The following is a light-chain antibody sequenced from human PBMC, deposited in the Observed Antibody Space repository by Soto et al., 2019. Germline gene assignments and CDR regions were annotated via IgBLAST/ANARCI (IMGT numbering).Light chain of an antibody. J-gene: IGKJ1*01. V-gene: IGKV1-5*03. CDR2: KAS. CDR1: QSVSNR. CDR3: QQEKTYSWT. Sequence: DIPMTQFPSTLSASVGDRVTITCRASQSVSNRLAWFQQKSGEAPNLLIHKASSLESGVPSRFSGSGSGTEFTLTISSLQPDDFATHYCQQEKTYSWTFGQGTKVEIK.